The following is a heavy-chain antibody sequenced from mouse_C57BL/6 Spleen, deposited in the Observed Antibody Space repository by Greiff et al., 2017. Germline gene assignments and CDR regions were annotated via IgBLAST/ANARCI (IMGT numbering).Heavy chain of an antibody. CDR1: GYTFTSYW. CDR2: INPSNGGT. V-gene: IGHV1-53*01. Sequence: QVQLQQPGTELVKPGASVKLSCKASGYTFTSYWMHWVKQRPGQGLAWIGNINPSNGGTNYNEKFKSKATLTVDTSSSTAYMQLSSLTSEDSAVYYCARAMGRARDFDVWGTGTTVTVSS. D-gene: IGHD4-1*01. CDR3: ARAMGRARDFDV. J-gene: IGHJ1*03.